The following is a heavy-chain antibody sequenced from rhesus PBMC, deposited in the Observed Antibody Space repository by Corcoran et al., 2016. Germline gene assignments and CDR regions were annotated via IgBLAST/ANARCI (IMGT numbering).Heavy chain of an antibody. CDR2: MNSGGGIS. CDR1: GFTFSSYG. CDR3: AKDASSWSNQYGLDS. D-gene: IGHD6-13*01. Sequence: EVQLVETGGGLVQPGGSLKLSCAASGFTFSSYGMSWVRQAPGKGLEWVSSMNSGGGISYYADYVKGRFTISRDNSKNSLSLQMNSLRAEDTAVYYCAKDASSWSNQYGLDSWGQGVVVTVSS. V-gene: IGHV3S5*01. J-gene: IGHJ6*01.